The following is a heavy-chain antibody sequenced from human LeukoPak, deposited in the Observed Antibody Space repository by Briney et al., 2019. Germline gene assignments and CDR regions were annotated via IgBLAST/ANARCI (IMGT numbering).Heavy chain of an antibody. Sequence: PSETLSLTCTVSGGSISSYYWSWIRQPPGKGLEWLGYIYYSGSTNYNPSLKSRVTISVDTSKNQFSLKLSSVTAADTAVYYCARAPRGYSYGYSYWGQGTLVTVSS. J-gene: IGHJ4*02. D-gene: IGHD5-18*01. CDR1: GGSISSYY. CDR3: ARAPRGYSYGYSY. CDR2: IYYSGST. V-gene: IGHV4-59*01.